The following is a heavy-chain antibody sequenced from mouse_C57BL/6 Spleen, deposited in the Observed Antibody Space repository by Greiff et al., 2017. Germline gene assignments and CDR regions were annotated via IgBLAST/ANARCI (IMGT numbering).Heavy chain of an antibody. V-gene: IGHV1-78*01. CDR3: ARPLYDYDSEAWFAY. D-gene: IGHD2-4*01. J-gene: IGHJ3*01. CDR1: GYTFTDYT. Sequence: QVQLKQSDAELVKPGASVKISCKVSGYTFTDYTIHWMKQRPEQGLEWIGYIYPRDGSTKYNEKFKGKATLTADKSSSTAYMQLNSLTSEVSAVYFCARPLYDYDSEAWFAYWGQGTLVTVSA. CDR2: IYPRDGST.